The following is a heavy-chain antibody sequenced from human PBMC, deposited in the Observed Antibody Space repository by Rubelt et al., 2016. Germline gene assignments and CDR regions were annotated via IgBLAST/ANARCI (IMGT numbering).Heavy chain of an antibody. CDR3: AKDKGDSLDY. D-gene: IGHD2-21*02. V-gene: IGHV3-9*01. J-gene: IGHJ4*02. CDR1: GFTFDDYA. CDR2: ISWNGGSI. Sequence: EVQLVESGGGLVQPGRSLRLSCAASGFTFDDYAMHWVRQAPGKGLEWVSGISWNGGSIGYADSVKGRFTISRDNAKNSLYLQMNSLRAEDTALYYCAKDKGDSLDYWGQGTLVTVSS.